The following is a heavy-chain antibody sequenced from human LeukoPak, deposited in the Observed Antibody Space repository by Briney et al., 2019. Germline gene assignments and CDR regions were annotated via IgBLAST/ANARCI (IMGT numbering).Heavy chain of an antibody. CDR2: ISSGSRYI. J-gene: IGHJ1*01. Sequence: GGSLRLSCAASGFTFSTYSMNWVRQAPGKGLEWVSSISSGSRYIYYADSVKGRFTISRDNSKNTLYLQMNSLRAEDTAVYYCASDSYSPEYFQHWGQGTLVSVSS. V-gene: IGHV3-21*01. CDR3: ASDSYSPEYFQH. D-gene: IGHD2-15*01. CDR1: GFTFSTYS.